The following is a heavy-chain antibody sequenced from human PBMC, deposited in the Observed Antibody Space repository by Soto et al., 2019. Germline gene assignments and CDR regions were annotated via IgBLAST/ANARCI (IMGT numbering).Heavy chain of an antibody. CDR3: AHYSPTSGGLDV. D-gene: IGHD5-18*01. CDR2: TRNKANSYTT. V-gene: IGHV3-72*01. Sequence: PGGSLRLSCAASGFTFSDHYMDWVRQAPGKGLEWIGRTRNKANSYTTEYAASVKVRFTISRDDSKSSLYLQMNSLKIDDTAVYYCAHYSPTSGGLDVWRQGTTVTVSS. CDR1: GFTFSDHY. J-gene: IGHJ6*02.